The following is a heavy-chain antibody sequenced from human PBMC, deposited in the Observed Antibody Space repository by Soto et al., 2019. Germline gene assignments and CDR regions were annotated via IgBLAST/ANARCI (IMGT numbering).Heavy chain of an antibody. CDR3: VRQGIDYLPGLVDV. Sequence: QVHVQQSGPGLVKPSETLSLSCTVSSGPSSSHNWGWIRQPPGRGLEWIGYVYYTGGTSYNPSLKRRATIXXXXXTTXXSXTPXXXXXXXTAVYYCVRQGIDYLPGLVDVWGQGTTVSVSS. CDR2: VYYTGGT. J-gene: IGHJ6*02. V-gene: IGHV4-59*08. D-gene: IGHD1-26*01. CDR1: SGPSSSHN.